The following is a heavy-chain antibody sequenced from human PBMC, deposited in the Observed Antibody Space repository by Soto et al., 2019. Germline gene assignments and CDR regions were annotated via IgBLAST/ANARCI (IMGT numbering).Heavy chain of an antibody. D-gene: IGHD1-7*01. V-gene: IGHV1-3*01. CDR1: GYTFTSYA. CDR3: ARESITGTTFWFDP. Sequence: VASVKVSCKASGYTFTSYAMHWVRQAPGQRLEWMGWINAGNGNTKYSQKFQGRVTITRDTSASTAYMELSSLRSEDTAVYYCARESITGTTFWFDPWGQGTLVTVSS. J-gene: IGHJ5*02. CDR2: INAGNGNT.